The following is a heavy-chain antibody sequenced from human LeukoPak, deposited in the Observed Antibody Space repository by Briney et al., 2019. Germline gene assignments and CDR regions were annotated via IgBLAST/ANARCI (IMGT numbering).Heavy chain of an antibody. V-gene: IGHV3-21*01. J-gene: IGHJ4*02. CDR3: ARASDEVFFDY. CDR1: GFTFSSYS. CDR2: ISSSSSYI. Sequence: GGSLRLSCAASGFTFSSYSMNWVRQAPGKGLEWVSSISSSSSYIYYAGSVKGRFTISRDNAKNSLYLQMNSLRAEDTAVYYCARASDEVFFDYWGQGTLVTVSS.